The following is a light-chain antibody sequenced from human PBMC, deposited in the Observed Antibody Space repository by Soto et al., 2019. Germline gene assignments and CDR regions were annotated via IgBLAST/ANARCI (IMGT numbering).Light chain of an antibody. CDR1: SSDVGGYNY. V-gene: IGLV2-14*01. CDR3: SSYTSSGSFVV. J-gene: IGLJ2*01. CDR2: DVS. Sequence: QSALTQPASVSGSPGQSITISCTGTSSDVGGYNYVSWYQQHPGKAPKVIIYDVSNRPSGVSNRFSCSKSGNTASLTISGLQAADEADYYCSSYTSSGSFVVFGGGTKLTVL.